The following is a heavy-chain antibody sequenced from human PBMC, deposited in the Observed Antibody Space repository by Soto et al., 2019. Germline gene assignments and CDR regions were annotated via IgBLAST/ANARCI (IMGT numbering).Heavy chain of an antibody. J-gene: IGHJ4*02. CDR2: IFPRDSDT. Sequence: GESLKISCKGSGYSFSSYWIAWVRQMPGKGLEWMGIIFPRDSDTRYSASLQGQVTMSADKSISTAHPQWSNLKASDSAIYYCARQRYSSAWLEYWGQGTLVTVSS. D-gene: IGHD6-19*01. CDR1: GYSFSSYW. CDR3: ARQRYSSAWLEY. V-gene: IGHV5-51*01.